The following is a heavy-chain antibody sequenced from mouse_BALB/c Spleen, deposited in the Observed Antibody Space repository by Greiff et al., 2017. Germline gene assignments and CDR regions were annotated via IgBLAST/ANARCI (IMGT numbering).Heavy chain of an antibody. D-gene: IGHD2-4*01. CDR2: ISSGSSTI. CDR1: GFTFSSFG. V-gene: IGHV5-17*02. CDR3: ARERKYDYDEAMDY. J-gene: IGHJ4*01. Sequence: VESGGGLVQPGGSRKLSCAASGFTFSSFGMHWVRQAPEKGLEWVAYISSGSSTIYYADTVKGRFTISRDNPKNTLFLQMTSLRSEDTAMYYCARERKYDYDEAMDYWGQGTSVTVSS.